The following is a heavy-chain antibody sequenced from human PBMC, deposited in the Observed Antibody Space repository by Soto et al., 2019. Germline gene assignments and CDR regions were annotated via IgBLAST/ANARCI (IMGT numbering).Heavy chain of an antibody. D-gene: IGHD1-1*01. CDR3: ARQPTGAFDL. V-gene: IGHV3-23*01. CDR1: GFTFPYA. Sequence: GGSLRLSCAASGFTFPYAMSWVRQAPGKGLEWVSLISGSGGTTYYADSVKGRFTISRDNSKNTLYLQMNSLTAEDTALYYCARQPTGAFDLWGQGTMVTVSS. J-gene: IGHJ3*01. CDR2: ISGSGGTT.